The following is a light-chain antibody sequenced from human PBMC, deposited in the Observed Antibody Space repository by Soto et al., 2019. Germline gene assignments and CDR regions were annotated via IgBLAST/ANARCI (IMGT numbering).Light chain of an antibody. CDR2: GAS. CDR3: QQYSEWPWT. J-gene: IGKJ1*01. V-gene: IGKV3-15*01. CDR1: QSVSSS. Sequence: EIVMTQSPATLSVSPGERATLSCRASQSVSSSVAWYQHKPGQTPRPLMHGASTRAIGIPARFSGSGSGTEFTLTISSLQSEDFAVYYCQQYSEWPWTFGQGTKV.